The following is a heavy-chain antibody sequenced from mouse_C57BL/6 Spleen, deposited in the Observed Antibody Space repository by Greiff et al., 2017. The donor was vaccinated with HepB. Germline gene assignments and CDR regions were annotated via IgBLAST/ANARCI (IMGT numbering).Heavy chain of an antibody. V-gene: IGHV10-3*01. Sequence: EVHLVESGGGLVQPKGSLKLSCAASGFTFNTYAMHWVRQAPGKGLEWVARIRSKSSNYATYYADSVKDRFTISRDDSQSMLYLQMNNLKTEDTAMYYCVRDYDYDGGYYFDYWGQGTTLTVSS. CDR2: IRSKSSNYAT. CDR1: GFTFNTYA. CDR3: VRDYDYDGGYYFDY. D-gene: IGHD2-4*01. J-gene: IGHJ2*01.